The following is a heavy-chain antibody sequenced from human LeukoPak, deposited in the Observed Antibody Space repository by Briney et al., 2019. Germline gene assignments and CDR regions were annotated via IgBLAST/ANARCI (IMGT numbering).Heavy chain of an antibody. CDR3: ARGGGNLDLYFDL. J-gene: IGHJ2*01. CDR2: IKQDGSEK. V-gene: IGHV3-7*05. Sequence: GGSLRLSCAASGFTFSSYWMTWVRQAPGTGLEWVANIKQDGSEKYYVDSVKGRFTISRDNAKNSLYLQMISLRAEDTAVYYCARGGGNLDLYFDLWGRGTLVTVSS. CDR1: GFTFSSYW. D-gene: IGHD4-23*01.